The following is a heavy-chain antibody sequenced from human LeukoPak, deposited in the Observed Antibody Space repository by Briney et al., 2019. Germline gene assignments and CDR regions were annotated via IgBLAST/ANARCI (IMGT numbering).Heavy chain of an antibody. Sequence: SETLSLTCTVSGGSLSSYYWNWIRQPPGKGLEWIGYIYYTGSTNSNPSLKSRVTISVDTSKNQFSLKLSSVTAADTAVYYCARASGYYNNWFDPWGQGTLVTVSS. J-gene: IGHJ5*02. CDR3: ARASGYYNNWFDP. CDR1: GGSLSSYY. V-gene: IGHV4-59*01. D-gene: IGHD3-3*01. CDR2: IYYTGST.